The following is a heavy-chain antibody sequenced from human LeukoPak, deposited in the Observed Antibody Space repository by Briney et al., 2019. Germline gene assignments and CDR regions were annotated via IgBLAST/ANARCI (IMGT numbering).Heavy chain of an antibody. J-gene: IGHJ4*02. D-gene: IGHD6-19*01. CDR2: IYYIGRT. CDR3: ATLDSSGWYGDY. V-gene: IGHV4-59*02. Sequence: SETLSLTCTVSGGAVSSYYWSWIRQSPDKGLEWIGYIYYIGRTNYNPSLKSRVTMSVDTSKNQFSLKLSSVTAADTAVYYCATLDSSGWYGDYWGQGTLVTVSS. CDR1: GGAVSSYY.